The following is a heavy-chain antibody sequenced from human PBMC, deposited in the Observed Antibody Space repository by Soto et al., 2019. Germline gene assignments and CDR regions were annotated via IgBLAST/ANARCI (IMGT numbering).Heavy chain of an antibody. Sequence: GGSLRRSCAASGFTFSSYSMNLVRQAPGKGLEWVSSISSSSSYIYYADSVKGRFTISRDNAKNSLYLQMNSLRAEDTAVYYCARAEGCSGGSCYSTRAAFDIWGQGTMVTVSS. D-gene: IGHD2-15*01. CDR2: ISSSSSYI. V-gene: IGHV3-21*01. J-gene: IGHJ3*02. CDR1: GFTFSSYS. CDR3: ARAEGCSGGSCYSTRAAFDI.